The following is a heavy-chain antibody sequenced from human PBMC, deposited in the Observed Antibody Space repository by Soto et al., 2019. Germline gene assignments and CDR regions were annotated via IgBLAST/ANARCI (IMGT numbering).Heavy chain of an antibody. CDR3: ASGRFVVVPAAIGAFDI. Sequence: ASVKVSCKASGYTFTSYDINWVRQATGQGLEWMGWMNPNSGNTGYAQKFQGRVTMTRNTSISTAYMELSSLRSEDTAVYYCASGRFVVVPAAIGAFDIWGQGTMVTVSS. V-gene: IGHV1-8*01. J-gene: IGHJ3*02. CDR1: GYTFTSYD. D-gene: IGHD2-2*02. CDR2: MNPNSGNT.